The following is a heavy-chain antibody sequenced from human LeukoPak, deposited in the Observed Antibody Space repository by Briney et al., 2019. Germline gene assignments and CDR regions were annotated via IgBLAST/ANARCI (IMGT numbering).Heavy chain of an antibody. CDR1: GFTFSSYA. Sequence: PGGSLRLSCAASGFTFSSYAMSWVRQAPGKGLEWVSAISGSGGSTYYADSVKGRFTISRDNSKNTLYLQMNSLRAEDAAVYYCAKAYSGYDADWYFDLWGRGTLVTVSS. CDR2: ISGSGGST. CDR3: AKAYSGYDADWYFDL. V-gene: IGHV3-23*01. D-gene: IGHD5-12*01. J-gene: IGHJ2*01.